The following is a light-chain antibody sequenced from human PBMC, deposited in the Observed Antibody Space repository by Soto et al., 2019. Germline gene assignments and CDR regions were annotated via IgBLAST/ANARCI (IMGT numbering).Light chain of an antibody. CDR3: QQYGSSRWT. CDR1: QSVSSIY. J-gene: IGKJ1*01. CDR2: GAS. V-gene: IGKV3-20*01. Sequence: EIVLTQSPGTLSLSPGERATLSCRASQSVSSIYLAWYQQKPGQAPRLLIYGASSRATGIPDRFSGSGSGTDFTLTISSLEPEDFAVYYCQQYGSSRWTFGQGTNVEI.